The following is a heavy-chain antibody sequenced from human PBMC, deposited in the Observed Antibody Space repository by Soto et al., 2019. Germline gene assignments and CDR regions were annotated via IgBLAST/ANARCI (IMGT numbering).Heavy chain of an antibody. CDR1: GFTFSSYA. CDR2: ISGSGGST. J-gene: IGHJ4*02. D-gene: IGHD3-10*01. Sequence: EVQLLESGGGLVQPGGSLRLSCAASGFTFSSYAMSWVRQAPGRGLEWVSVISGSGGSTYYADSVKGRFTISRDNYKNTVYLQMNSLRAEDTAVYYCANARVAMVRGAAFYFDYWGQGTLVTVSS. V-gene: IGHV3-23*01. CDR3: ANARVAMVRGAAFYFDY.